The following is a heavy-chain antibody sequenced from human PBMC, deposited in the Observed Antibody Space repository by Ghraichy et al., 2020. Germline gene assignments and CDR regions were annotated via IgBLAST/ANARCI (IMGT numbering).Heavy chain of an antibody. CDR1: GFTFSSYA. Sequence: LSLTCAASGFTFSSYAMSWVRQAPGKGLEWVSAISGSGGSTYYADSVKGRFTISRDNSKNTLYLQVNSLRAEDTAVYYCAKDLTIRAYYFDYWGQGTLVTVSS. CDR3: AKDLTIRAYYFDY. J-gene: IGHJ4*02. CDR2: ISGSGGST. V-gene: IGHV3-23*01. D-gene: IGHD3-9*01.